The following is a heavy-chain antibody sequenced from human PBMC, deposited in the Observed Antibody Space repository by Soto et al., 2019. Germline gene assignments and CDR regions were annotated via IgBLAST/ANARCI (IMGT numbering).Heavy chain of an antibody. CDR1: GDTFASYG. D-gene: IGHD1-1*01. J-gene: IGHJ4*02. V-gene: IGHV1-69*17. CDR2: IIPDFAIT. Sequence: QVQLVQSGAEVKRPGSSVKVSCSASGDTFASYGISWVRQAPGQGLEWVGGIIPDFAITKFAQKFQDRITFTSYSSSSTTYMDLSSLSSDGTAVYYCARSKFNCESDGSTFTTRFDLGGPGTPVTVSS. CDR3: ARSKFNCESDGSTFTTRFDL.